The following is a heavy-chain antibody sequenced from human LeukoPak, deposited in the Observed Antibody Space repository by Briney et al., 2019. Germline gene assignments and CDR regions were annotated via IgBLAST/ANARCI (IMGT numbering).Heavy chain of an antibody. Sequence: SVKVSCKASGGTFSSYAISWVRQAPGQGLEWMGGIIPIFGTANYAQKFQGRVTITTDESTSTAYMELSSLRSDDTAMYYCARTLYDFWTHHDAFDIWGQGTMVTVSS. CDR1: GGTFSSYA. CDR2: IIPIFGTA. CDR3: ARTLYDFWTHHDAFDI. D-gene: IGHD3-3*01. J-gene: IGHJ3*02. V-gene: IGHV1-69*05.